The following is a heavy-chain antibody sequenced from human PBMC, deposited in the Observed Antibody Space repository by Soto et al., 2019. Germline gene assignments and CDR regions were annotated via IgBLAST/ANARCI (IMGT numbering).Heavy chain of an antibody. J-gene: IGHJ6*02. CDR1: GGDFKNFI. Sequence: VQLVQSGAEVRKPGSSVKVSCKASGGDFKNFIIAWVRQAPGHGLEWMGGVIPIFGTPNFVQKFQDRVTITADEATSTTYMELRSLRSEDTAVYYCARVGSCLSSSCRYYGMDVWGQGTTVIVSS. CDR2: VIPIFGTP. V-gene: IGHV1-69*01. D-gene: IGHD2-2*01. CDR3: ARVGSCLSSSCRYYGMDV.